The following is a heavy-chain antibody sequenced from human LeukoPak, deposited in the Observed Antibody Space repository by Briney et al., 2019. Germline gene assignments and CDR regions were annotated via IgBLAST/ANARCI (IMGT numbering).Heavy chain of an antibody. CDR2: IYYSGST. Sequence: PSETLSLTCTVSGGSISTSYYWGWIRQPPERGLEWIGSIYYSGSTYYNPSLKSRVTISVDTSKNQFSLKLSSVTAADTAVYYCARHPALAAVAYSFDYWGQGTLVTVSS. V-gene: IGHV4-39*01. CDR1: GGSISTSYY. CDR3: ARHPALAAVAYSFDY. D-gene: IGHD6-13*01. J-gene: IGHJ4*02.